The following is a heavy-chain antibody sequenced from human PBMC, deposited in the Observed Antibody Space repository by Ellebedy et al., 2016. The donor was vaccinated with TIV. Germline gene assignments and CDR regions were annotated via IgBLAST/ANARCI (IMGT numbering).Heavy chain of an antibody. CDR3: ARSGAGAIWVYDAFDI. CDR1: GYTFTGYY. Sequence: ASVKVSCKASGYTFTGYYMHWVRQAPGQGLEWMVWINPNSGGTNYAQKFQGRVTMTRDTSISTAYMELRRQRSDDTAVYYCARSGAGAIWVYDAFDIWGQGTMVTVSS. J-gene: IGHJ3*02. D-gene: IGHD1-26*01. V-gene: IGHV1-2*02. CDR2: INPNSGGT.